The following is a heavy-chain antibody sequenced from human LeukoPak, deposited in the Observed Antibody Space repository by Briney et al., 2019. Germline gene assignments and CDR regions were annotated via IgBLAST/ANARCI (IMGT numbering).Heavy chain of an antibody. CDR3: ARDSHKFDSSGYYPDAFDI. J-gene: IGHJ3*02. V-gene: IGHV3-48*04. D-gene: IGHD3-22*01. CDR1: GFTFSIYS. Sequence: GGSLRLSCAASGFTFSIYSMNWVRQAPGKGLEWVSFISGSSSSTFYADSVKGRFTISRDNAKKSLYLQMHSLRAEDTAVYYCARDSHKFDSSGYYPDAFDIWGQGTMVTVSS. CDR2: ISGSSSST.